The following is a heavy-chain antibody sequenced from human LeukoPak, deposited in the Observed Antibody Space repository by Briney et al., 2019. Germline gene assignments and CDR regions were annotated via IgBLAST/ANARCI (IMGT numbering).Heavy chain of an antibody. CDR2: ISGSGGST. CDR3: ATSLVVVAATSYFDY. Sequence: PGGSLRLSCAASGFTFSSYAMSWVRQAPGKGLEWVSAISGSGGSTYYADSVKGRFTISRDNSKNTLYLQMNGLRAEDTAVYYCATSLVVVAATSYFDYWGQGTLVTVSS. J-gene: IGHJ4*02. CDR1: GFTFSSYA. V-gene: IGHV3-23*01. D-gene: IGHD2-15*01.